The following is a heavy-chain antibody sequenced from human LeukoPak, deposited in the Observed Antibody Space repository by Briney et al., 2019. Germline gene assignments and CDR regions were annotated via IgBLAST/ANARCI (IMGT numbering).Heavy chain of an antibody. CDR1: GYTFTDYG. CDR2: ISAYNGNT. V-gene: IGHV1-18*01. Sequence: ASVKVSCKASGYTFTDYGINWVRQAPGQGLEWMGWISAYNGNTNYAQKLQGRVTMTTDTSTSTAYMELRSLRSDDTAVYYCARERSSWDFDYWGQGTLVTVSS. J-gene: IGHJ4*02. D-gene: IGHD6-13*01. CDR3: ARERSSWDFDY.